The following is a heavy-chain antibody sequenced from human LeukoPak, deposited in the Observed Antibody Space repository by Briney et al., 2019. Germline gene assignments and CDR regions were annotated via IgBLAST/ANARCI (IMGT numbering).Heavy chain of an antibody. D-gene: IGHD5-12*01. Sequence: GASVKVSCKASGYTFTSYYMHWVRQAPGQGLEWMGIINPSGGSTSYAQKFQGRVTMTRDMSTSTVYMELSSLGSEDTAVYYCARPRWRWLRHSSSWDGLDYWGQGTLVTVSS. CDR1: GYTFTSYY. CDR2: INPSGGST. J-gene: IGHJ4*02. V-gene: IGHV1-46*01. CDR3: ARPRWRWLRHSSSWDGLDY.